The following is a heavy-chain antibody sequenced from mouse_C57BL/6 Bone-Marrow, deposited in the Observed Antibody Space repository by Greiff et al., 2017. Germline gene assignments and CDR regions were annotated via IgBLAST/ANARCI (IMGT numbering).Heavy chain of an antibody. J-gene: IGHJ1*03. D-gene: IGHD1-1*01. CDR3: ARVNYYGGSYEYFDV. Sequence: QVQLQQSGAELVKPGASVKISCKASGYAFSSYWMNWVKQRPGKGLEWIGQIYPGDGDTNYNGKFKGKATMTVDKSSSTAYMQHSSLTSEDSAVYFDARVNYYGGSYEYFDVWGTGTTVTVSS. CDR2: IYPGDGDT. V-gene: IGHV1-80*01. CDR1: GYAFSSYW.